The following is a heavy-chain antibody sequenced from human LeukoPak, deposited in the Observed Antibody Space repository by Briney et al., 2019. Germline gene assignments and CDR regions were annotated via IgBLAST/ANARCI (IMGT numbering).Heavy chain of an antibody. J-gene: IGHJ5*02. V-gene: IGHV3-23*01. CDR1: GFTFSNYA. D-gene: IGHD6-19*01. CDR3: SKRGPNTGWHFFDH. Sequence: GGSLRLSCAVSGFTFSNYAMSWVRQTPARGLEWVSSINEVGDDTNYVDSVRGRFTVSRDNSKNTLYLQLNSLRAEDTALYYYSKRGPNTGWHFFDHWGPGTLVTVS. CDR2: INEVGDDT.